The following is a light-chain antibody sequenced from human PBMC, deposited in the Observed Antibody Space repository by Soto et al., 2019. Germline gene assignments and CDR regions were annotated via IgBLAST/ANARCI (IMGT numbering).Light chain of an antibody. J-gene: IGLJ1*01. Sequence: QSVLTPPRSVSGSPGQSVGISCTGTSRDVGGYNYVSWYQQHPGKAPKLMIYDVTKRPSGVPDRFSGSSSGNTASLTISGLQAEDEADYFCCSYAGSYSYVFGTGTKVTVL. CDR2: DVT. V-gene: IGLV2-11*01. CDR3: CSYAGSYSYV. CDR1: SRDVGGYNY.